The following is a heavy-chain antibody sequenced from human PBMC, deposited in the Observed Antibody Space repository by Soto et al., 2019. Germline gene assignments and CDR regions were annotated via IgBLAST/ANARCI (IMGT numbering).Heavy chain of an antibody. CDR3: AAEIYSGGNCCSFDL. J-gene: IGHJ4*02. Sequence: GASVKVSCKTSGFTFSNSAVQWVRQARGQRLEWIGWIIVGSGNTNYLQNLQERITISRDTSTGTAYMELSSLRSEDTAVYYCAAEIYSGGNCCSFDLWGQGSLVTVPS. CDR2: IIVGSGNT. D-gene: IGHD2-21*02. V-gene: IGHV1-58*01. CDR1: GFTFSNSA.